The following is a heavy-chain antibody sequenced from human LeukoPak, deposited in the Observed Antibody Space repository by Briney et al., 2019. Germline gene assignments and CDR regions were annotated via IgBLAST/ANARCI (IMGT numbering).Heavy chain of an antibody. D-gene: IGHD3-10*01. Sequence: SVKVSXKASGGTFSSYAISWVRQAPGQGLEWMGGIIPIFGTANYAQKFQGRVTITADESTSTAYMELSSLRSEDTAVYYCARQTYYSAYFDYWGQGTLVTVSS. CDR1: GGTFSSYA. CDR2: IIPIFGTA. CDR3: ARQTYYSAYFDY. V-gene: IGHV1-69*01. J-gene: IGHJ4*02.